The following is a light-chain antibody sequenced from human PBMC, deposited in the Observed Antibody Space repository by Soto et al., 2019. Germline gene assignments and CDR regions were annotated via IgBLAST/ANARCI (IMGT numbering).Light chain of an antibody. V-gene: IGLV2-14*01. CDR2: EVS. J-gene: IGLJ3*02. CDR3: SSYTSSSTLWV. Sequence: QSVLTQPASVSGSPGHAITISCTGTSSDFGGYNYVSWYQQHPGKAPKLMIYEVSNRPSGVSNRFSGSKSGNTASLTISGLHAEDEADYYCSSYTSSSTLWVFGGGTKLTVL. CDR1: SSDFGGYNY.